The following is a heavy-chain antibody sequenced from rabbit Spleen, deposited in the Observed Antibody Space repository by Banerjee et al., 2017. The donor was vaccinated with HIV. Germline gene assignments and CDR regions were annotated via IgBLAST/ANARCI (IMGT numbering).Heavy chain of an antibody. CDR2: IDTGSSGFT. J-gene: IGHJ6*01. Sequence: QEQLVESGGGLVKPEGSLTLTCTASGLDFSSSYWICWVRQAPGKGLEWIACIDTGSSGFTYFATWAKGRFTCSKTSSTTVTLQMTRLTAADTATYFCARDLAGYVGFGYISYLDLWGQGTLVTVS. D-gene: IGHD4-2*01. V-gene: IGHV1S45*01. CDR1: GLDFSSSYW. CDR3: ARDLAGYVGFGYISYLDL.